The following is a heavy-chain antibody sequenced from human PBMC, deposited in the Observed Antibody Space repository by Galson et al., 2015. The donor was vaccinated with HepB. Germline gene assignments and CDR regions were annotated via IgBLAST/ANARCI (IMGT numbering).Heavy chain of an antibody. D-gene: IGHD6-19*01. CDR2: ISYDGSNK. Sequence: SLRLSCAASGFTFSNYGMHWVRQAPGKGLEWVAVISYDGSNKYYADSVKGRFTISRDNSKNTLCLQMNGLRAEDTALYYCAKDPYLYSALAGTMAGFDYWGQGTLVTVSS. V-gene: IGHV3-30*18. J-gene: IGHJ4*02. CDR1: GFTFSNYG. CDR3: AKDPYLYSALAGTMAGFDY.